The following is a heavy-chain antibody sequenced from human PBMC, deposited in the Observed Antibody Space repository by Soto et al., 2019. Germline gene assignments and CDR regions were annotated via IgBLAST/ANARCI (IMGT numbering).Heavy chain of an antibody. D-gene: IGHD4-17*01. CDR1: GFTLSSYA. J-gene: IGHJ6*02. CDR3: PRGRYGDYSLVGGGYDYGMDV. CDR2: ISYDGSNK. V-gene: IGHV3-30-3*01. Sequence: QVQMVESGGGVVQPGRSLRVSCAASGFTLSSYAMHWVRQAPGKGLEWVAVISYDGSNKYYADSVKGRFTISRDSSKNMLYLQMNSLRAEDTAVYYCPRGRYGDYSLVGGGYDYGMDVWGQGTTVTVSS.